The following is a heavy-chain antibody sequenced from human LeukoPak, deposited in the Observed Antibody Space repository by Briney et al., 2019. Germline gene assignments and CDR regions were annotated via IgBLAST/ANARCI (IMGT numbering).Heavy chain of an antibody. CDR3: ARDYYDYSGRSWCDP. D-gene: IGHD3-22*01. V-gene: IGHV4-31*03. CDR2: IYYSGST. J-gene: IGHJ5*02. Sequence: SETLSLTCTFSGGSISSGDYYWSWIRQPPGKGLEWIGYIYYSGSTYYNPSLKSRVTISVVTSNNQFSLKLSSMTAADTALYYCARDYYDYSGRSWCDPWGQGTLLSVSS. CDR1: GGSISSGDYY.